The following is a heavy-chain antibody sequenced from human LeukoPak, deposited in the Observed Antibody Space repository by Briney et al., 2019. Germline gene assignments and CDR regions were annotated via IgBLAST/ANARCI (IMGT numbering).Heavy chain of an antibody. CDR1: GGSFSGYY. Sequence: PSETLSLTCAVYGGSFSGYYWTWIRQPPGKGLEWIGEINHSGSTNYNPSLKSRLTISVDTSKNQFSLKLNSVTAADTAVYYCARGGGQTGYYFDYWGQGPLVTVSS. CDR3: ARGGGQTGYYFDY. V-gene: IGHV4-34*01. D-gene: IGHD3-9*01. CDR2: INHSGST. J-gene: IGHJ4*02.